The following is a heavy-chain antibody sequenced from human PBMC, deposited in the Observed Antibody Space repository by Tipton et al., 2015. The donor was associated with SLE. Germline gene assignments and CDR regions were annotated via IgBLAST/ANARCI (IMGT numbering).Heavy chain of an antibody. V-gene: IGHV3-21*03. CDR2: ISSDSYYI. CDR3: ARDDIAADDMDV. CDR1: GFTFSSYS. D-gene: IGHD6-6*01. J-gene: IGHJ6*02. Sequence: SLRLSCAASGFTFSSYSMNWVRQAPGKGLEWVSSISSDSYYIYYADSVKGRFTISRDNAKNSLYLQMNSLRAEDTAVYYCARDDIAADDMDVWGQGTTVTASS.